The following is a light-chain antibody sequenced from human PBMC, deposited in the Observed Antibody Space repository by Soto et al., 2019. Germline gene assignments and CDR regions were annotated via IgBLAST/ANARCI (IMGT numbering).Light chain of an antibody. CDR3: QQYNNWPPIP. CDR2: GAS. J-gene: IGKJ5*01. CDR1: QSVSSN. Sequence: EIVMTQSPATLSVSPGERATLSCRASQSVSSNLAWYQQKPGQAPRLLMYGASTRATGIPARFSGSGSGTEFTLTISSLQSEDFAVYYCQQYNNWPPIPFAQGTRLEIK. V-gene: IGKV3-15*01.